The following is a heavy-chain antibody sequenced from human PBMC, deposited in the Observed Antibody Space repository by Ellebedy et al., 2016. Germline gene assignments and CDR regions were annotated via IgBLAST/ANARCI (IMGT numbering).Heavy chain of an antibody. V-gene: IGHV4-61*02. J-gene: IGHJ4*02. CDR1: GDSINSGTYY. CDR2: MSTSGNS. Sequence: SETLSLXXTVSGDSINSGTYYWSWIRQPAGKGLEWVGRMSTSGNSIYNPSLKSRVIMSIDTSKNQFSLDLNSVTAADTAVYYCATLTIPGGSDSWGQGTLVTVSS. D-gene: IGHD5-24*01. CDR3: ATLTIPGGSDS.